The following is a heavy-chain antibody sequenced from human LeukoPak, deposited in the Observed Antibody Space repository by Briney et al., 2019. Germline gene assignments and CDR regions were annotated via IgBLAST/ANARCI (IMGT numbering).Heavy chain of an antibody. CDR3: ARGLGTVTTLNYYVAD. J-gene: IGHJ4*02. Sequence: ASVKVSCKASGYTFTDYYMHWVRQAPGQGLEWMGWINPNSGGAKYERKFQGRVTMTRDTSISTAYMEVNRLRSDGTAVYYCARGLGTVTTLNYYVADWGQGTLVTVSS. V-gene: IGHV1-2*02. D-gene: IGHD4-17*01. CDR2: INPNSGGA. CDR1: GYTFTDYY.